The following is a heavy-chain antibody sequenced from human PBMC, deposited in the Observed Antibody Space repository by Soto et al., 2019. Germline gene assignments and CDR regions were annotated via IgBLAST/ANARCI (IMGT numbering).Heavy chain of an antibody. CDR2: MSYDGNQK. J-gene: IGHJ4*02. CDR3: AKDRYFDSYYLDS. Sequence: GSLRLSCAASGFTFSRYAIHWVRQAPGKGLEWVTVMSYDGNQKHYADSVKGRFTVSRDDSENTVFLQMTSLRPEDTATYYCAKDRYFDSYYLDSWGQGTLVTVSS. D-gene: IGHD3-9*01. CDR1: GFTFSRYA. V-gene: IGHV3-30-3*01.